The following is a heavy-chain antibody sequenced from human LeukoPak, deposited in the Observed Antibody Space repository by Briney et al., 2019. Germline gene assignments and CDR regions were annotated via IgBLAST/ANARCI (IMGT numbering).Heavy chain of an antibody. CDR2: IYYSGST. V-gene: IGHV4-59*01. J-gene: IGHJ4*02. CDR3: ARGDPFDY. CDR1: GGSISSYY. Sequence: SETLSLTCTVSGGSISSYYWSWIRQPPGKGLEWIGYIYYSGSTNYNPSLKSRVTISVDTSKNQFSLKLSSVTAADTAVYYCARGDPFDYWGQGTLVTVSS.